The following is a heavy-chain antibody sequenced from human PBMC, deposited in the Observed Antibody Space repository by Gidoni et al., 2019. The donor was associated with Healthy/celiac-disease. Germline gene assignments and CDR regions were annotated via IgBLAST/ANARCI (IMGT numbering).Heavy chain of an antibody. CDR3: ARWRGGASYYYGMDV. CDR2: ISSSSSYI. D-gene: IGHD3-16*01. CDR1: CFTFSSDS. J-gene: IGHJ6*02. Sequence: EVQLLASGGGLAKPVVSPTLPCPAPCFTFSSDSMNWARQAPGKGLEWVSSISSSSSYIYYADSVKGRFTISRDNAKNSLYLQMNSLRAEDTAVYYCARWRGGASYYYGMDVWGQGTTVTVSS. V-gene: IGHV3-21*01.